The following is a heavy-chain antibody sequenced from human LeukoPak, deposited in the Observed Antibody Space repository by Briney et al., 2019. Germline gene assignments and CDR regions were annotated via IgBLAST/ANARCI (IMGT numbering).Heavy chain of an antibody. J-gene: IGHJ6*03. Sequence: SGGSLRLSCTTSGFTFKNYEMTWVRQAPGKGLEWVSYISSSSSTIYYADSVKGRFTISRDNSKNTLYLQMNSLRAEDTAVYYCAKDRCSNGIGCYYYYMDVWGKGTTVTISS. D-gene: IGHD2-8*01. CDR3: AKDRCSNGIGCYYYYMDV. CDR2: ISSSSSTI. CDR1: GFTFKNYE. V-gene: IGHV3-48*01.